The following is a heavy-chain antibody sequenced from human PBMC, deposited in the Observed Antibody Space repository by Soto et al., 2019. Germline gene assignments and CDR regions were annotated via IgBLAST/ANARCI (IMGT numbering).Heavy chain of an antibody. D-gene: IGHD1-7*01. CDR1: GYTFTSYD. CDR2: MNPNSGNT. V-gene: IGHV1-8*01. CDR3: ARETQYNWKYLYYYSGMDV. J-gene: IGHJ6*02. Sequence: GASVKVSCKASGYTFTSYDINWVRQATGQGLEWMGWMNPNSGNTGYAQKFQGRVTMTRNTSISTAYMELSSLRSEDTAVYYCARETQYNWKYLYYYSGMDVWGQGPTVTVYS.